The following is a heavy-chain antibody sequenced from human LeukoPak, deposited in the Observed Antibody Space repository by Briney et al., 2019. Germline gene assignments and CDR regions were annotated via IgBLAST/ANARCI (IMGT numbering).Heavy chain of an antibody. V-gene: IGHV4-59*01. J-gene: IGHJ6*03. CDR1: GGSISSYY. Sequence: KTSETLSLTCTVSGGSISSYYWSWIRQPPGKGLEWIGYIYYSGSTNYNPSLKSRVTISVDTSKNQFPLKLSSVTAADTAVYYCASCTAAAGTFDYYYMDVWGKGTTVTVSS. D-gene: IGHD6-13*01. CDR3: ASCTAAAGTFDYYYMDV. CDR2: IYYSGST.